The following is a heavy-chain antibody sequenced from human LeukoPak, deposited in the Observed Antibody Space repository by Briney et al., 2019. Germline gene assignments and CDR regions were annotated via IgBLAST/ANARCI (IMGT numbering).Heavy chain of an antibody. CDR3: ARVTCSGSYPGCWFDP. Sequence: GGSLRLSCAASGFTFSSYSMNWVRQAPGKGLEWVSSISSSSSYIYYADSVKGRFTISRDNAKNSLYLQMNSLRAEDTAVYYCARVTCSGSYPGCWFDPWGQGTLVTVSS. CDR1: GFTFSSYS. CDR2: ISSSSSYI. D-gene: IGHD1-26*01. V-gene: IGHV3-21*04. J-gene: IGHJ5*02.